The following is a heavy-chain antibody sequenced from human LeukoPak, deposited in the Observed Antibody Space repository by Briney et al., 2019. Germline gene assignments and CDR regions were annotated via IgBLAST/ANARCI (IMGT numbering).Heavy chain of an antibody. Sequence: SETLSLTCAVYGGSFSGYYWSWIRQPPGKGLEWIGEINHSGSTNYNPSLKSRVTMSVDASKNQFSLKLSSVTAADTAVYYCASNRDCSGGSCFSDWFDPWGQGTLVTVSS. J-gene: IGHJ5*02. V-gene: IGHV4-34*01. D-gene: IGHD2-15*01. CDR3: ASNRDCSGGSCFSDWFDP. CDR1: GGSFSGYY. CDR2: INHSGST.